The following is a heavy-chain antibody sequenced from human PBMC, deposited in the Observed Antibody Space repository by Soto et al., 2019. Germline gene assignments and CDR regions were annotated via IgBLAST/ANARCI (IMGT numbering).Heavy chain of an antibody. J-gene: IGHJ4*02. CDR3: ASHYDSGGYYYRGLDY. Sequence: QVQLVQSGAEVKKPGSSVKVSCKASGGTFNSYAISWVRQAPGQGLEWMGGIIAIFGTADYAQKFQGRVTITAVEATSTAYMELSSLRSEDTAVYYCASHYDSGGYYYRGLDYWGQGPLVTVSS. D-gene: IGHD3-22*01. CDR1: GGTFNSYA. CDR2: IIAIFGTA. V-gene: IGHV1-69*12.